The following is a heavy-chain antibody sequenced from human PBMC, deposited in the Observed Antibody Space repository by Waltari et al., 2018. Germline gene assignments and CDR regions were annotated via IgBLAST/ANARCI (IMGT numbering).Heavy chain of an antibody. CDR1: GASLTSSSFF. V-gene: IGHV4-39*01. CDR2: IYFSGTT. D-gene: IGHD2-2*01. J-gene: IGHJ5*02. Sequence: QVQLQESGPGLVKPSETLSLTCTVSGASLTSSSFFGGWIRQPPGKGLEWIGSIYFSGTTYYNPSLKRRVTMSVDTSKNQFSLQLTSVTAADTAVYDCARPMIPSVRGWFDPWGPGTLVTVSS. CDR3: ARPMIPSVRGWFDP.